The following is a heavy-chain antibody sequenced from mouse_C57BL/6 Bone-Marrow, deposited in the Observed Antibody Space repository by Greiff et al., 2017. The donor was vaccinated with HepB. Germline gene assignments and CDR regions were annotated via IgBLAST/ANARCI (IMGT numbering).Heavy chain of an antibody. CDR2: INPSSGYT. J-gene: IGHJ1*03. V-gene: IGHV1-7*01. D-gene: IGHD4-1*01. CDR3: AWGKQGRYWYFDV. Sequence: VQLQQSGAELAKPGASVKLSCKASGYTFTSYWMHWVKQRPGQGLEWIGYINPSSGYTKYNQKFKDKATLTADKSSSTAYMQLSSLTYEDSAVYYCAWGKQGRYWYFDVWGTGTPVTISS. CDR1: GYTFTSYW.